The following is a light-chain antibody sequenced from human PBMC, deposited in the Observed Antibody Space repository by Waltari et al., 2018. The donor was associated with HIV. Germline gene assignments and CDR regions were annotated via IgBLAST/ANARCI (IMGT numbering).Light chain of an antibody. J-gene: IGLJ2*01. Sequence: QSALTQPASVSGSPGQSITLSCTGPSSDVGGYNYVSWYQQHPGKAPKRMIYEVSNRPSGVSNRFSGSKSGNTASLTISGLQAEDEADYYCSSYTSSSTAVFGGGTKLTVL. CDR2: EVS. CDR1: SSDVGGYNY. CDR3: SSYTSSSTAV. V-gene: IGLV2-14*01.